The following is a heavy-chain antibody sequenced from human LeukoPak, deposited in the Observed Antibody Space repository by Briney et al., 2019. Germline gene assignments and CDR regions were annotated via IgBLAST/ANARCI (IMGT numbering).Heavy chain of an antibody. D-gene: IGHD2-15*01. V-gene: IGHV1-3*01. J-gene: IGHJ5*02. CDR1: GYTFTSYA. CDR3: ARAAGYCSGGSCYLNWFDP. CDR2: INAGNGNT. Sequence: ASVKVSCKASGYTFTSYAMHWVRQAPGQRLEWMGWINAGNGNTKYSQKFQGRVTITRDTSASTAYMELSSLGSEDTAVYYCARAAGYCSGGSCYLNWFDPWGQGTLVTVSS.